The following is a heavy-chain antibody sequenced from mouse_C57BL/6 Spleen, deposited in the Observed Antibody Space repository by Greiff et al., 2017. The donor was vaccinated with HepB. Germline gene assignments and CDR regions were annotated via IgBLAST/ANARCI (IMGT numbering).Heavy chain of an antibody. V-gene: IGHV5-16*01. CDR1: GFTFSDYY. J-gene: IGHJ3*01. CDR2: INYDGSST. CDR3: ARGGYYGGFAY. D-gene: IGHD1-1*01. Sequence: DVQLVESEGGLVQPGSSMKLSCTASGFTFSDYYMAWVRQVPEKGLEWVANINYDGSSTYYLDSLKSRFIISRDNAKNILYLQMSSLKSEDTATYYCARGGYYGGFAYWGQGTLVTVSA.